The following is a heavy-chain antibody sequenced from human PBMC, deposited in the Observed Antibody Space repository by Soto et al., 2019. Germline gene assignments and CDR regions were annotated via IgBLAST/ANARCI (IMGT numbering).Heavy chain of an antibody. CDR2: IYWNDDK. Sequence: ESGPTLVNPTQTLTLTCTFSGFSLSTSGVGVGWIRQPPGKALEWLALIYWNDDKRYSPSLKSRLTITKDTSKNQVVLTMTNVDPVETATYYCAHTAKYRIAALDGSGNWFDPWGQGTLVTVSS. V-gene: IGHV2-5*01. CDR1: GFSLSTSGVG. J-gene: IGHJ5*02. CDR3: AHTAKYRIAALDGSGNWFDP. D-gene: IGHD6-6*01.